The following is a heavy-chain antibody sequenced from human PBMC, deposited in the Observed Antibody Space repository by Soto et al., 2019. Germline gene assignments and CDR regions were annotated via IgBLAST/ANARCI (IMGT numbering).Heavy chain of an antibody. Sequence: GSLKISCKGSGYSFTTYWISWVRQMPGKGLEWMGRIDPSDSYTNYSPSFQGHVTISADKSISTAYLQWSSLKASDTAMYYCARLPQSSSWYSYYYGMDVWGQGTTVTVSS. CDR2: IDPSDSYT. CDR1: GYSFTTYW. D-gene: IGHD6-13*01. J-gene: IGHJ6*02. V-gene: IGHV5-10-1*01. CDR3: ARLPQSSSWYSYYYGMDV.